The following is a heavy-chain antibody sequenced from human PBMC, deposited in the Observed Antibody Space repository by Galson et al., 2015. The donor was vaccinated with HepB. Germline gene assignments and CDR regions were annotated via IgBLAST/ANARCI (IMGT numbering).Heavy chain of an antibody. V-gene: IGHV1-2*04. D-gene: IGHD6-25*01. Sequence: SVKVSCKASGYTFTGYYMHWVRQAPGQGLEWMGWINPYSGDTKYVQKFQGWVTMTRDTSISTAYMELSRLRSDDTAVYYCAYDSRGGDAFDIWGQGTMVTVSS. CDR2: INPYSGDT. CDR3: AYDSRGGDAFDI. J-gene: IGHJ3*02. CDR1: GYTFTGYY.